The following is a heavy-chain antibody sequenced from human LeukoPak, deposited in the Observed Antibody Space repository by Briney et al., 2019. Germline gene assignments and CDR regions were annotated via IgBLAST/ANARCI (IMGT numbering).Heavy chain of an antibody. CDR1: GFTFKLYW. J-gene: IGHJ3*02. CDR3: AKDRRLGAFDI. D-gene: IGHD3-16*01. Sequence: GGSLRLSCAVSGFTFKLYWMHWVRQAPGKGPVWVSRINDDGSDTTYADSVKGRFTISRDDAKNMLFLQMNSLRAEDTAVCYCAKDRRLGAFDIWGQGTMVTVSS. V-gene: IGHV3-74*01. CDR2: INDDGSDT.